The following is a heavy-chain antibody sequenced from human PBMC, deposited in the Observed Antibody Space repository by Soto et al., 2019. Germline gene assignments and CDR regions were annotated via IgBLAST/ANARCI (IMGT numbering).Heavy chain of an antibody. D-gene: IGHD1-1*01. V-gene: IGHV1-69*01. CDR1: GGTFNSNT. CDR3: ALDARRETTPFDH. Sequence: QVQLVQSGAEVKKPGSSVKVSCKASGGTFNSNTISWVRQAPGQALEWIGGIIPVFNTINYAQRFQGRVTISADVSTSTAFMELTSLRSDDTAVYYCALDARRETTPFDHWGQGTLVTVSS. J-gene: IGHJ4*02. CDR2: IIPVFNTI.